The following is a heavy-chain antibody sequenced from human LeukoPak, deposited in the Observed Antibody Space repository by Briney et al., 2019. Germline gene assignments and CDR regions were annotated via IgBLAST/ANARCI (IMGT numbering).Heavy chain of an antibody. J-gene: IGHJ4*02. CDR2: VYLSGVT. D-gene: IGHD1-7*01. CDR1: GDSLGRYY. CDR3: ARESVVSGSTVDFDY. Sequence: PSETLSLTCNVSGDSLGRYYWSWVRQPPGKTLEWLGHVYLSGVTTSNPSLKSRVTISVDTSKNQFSLKLKTVTAAATAVYYCARESVVSGSTVDFDYWGQGTLVTVSS. V-gene: IGHV4-59*01.